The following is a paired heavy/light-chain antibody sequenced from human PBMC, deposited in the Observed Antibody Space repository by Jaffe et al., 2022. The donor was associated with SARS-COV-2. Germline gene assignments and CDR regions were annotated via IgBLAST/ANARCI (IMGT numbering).Light chain of an antibody. CDR1: QSISSY. J-gene: IGKJ1*01. Sequence: DIQMTQSPSSLSASVGDRVTITCRASQSISSYLNWYQQKPGKAPKLLIYAASSLQSGVPSRFSGSGSGTDFTLTISSLQPEDFATYYCQQSYSTSRTFGQGTKVEIK. CDR3: QQSYSTSRT. CDR2: AAS. V-gene: IGKV1-39*01.
Heavy chain of an antibody. Sequence: QVQLVQSGAEVKKPGSSVKVSCKASGGTFSSYTISWVRQAPGQGLEWMGRIIPILGIANYAQKFQGRVTITADKSTSTAYMELSSLRSEDTAVYYCARDPHPGNWNPPGYYYYGMDVWGQGTTVTVSS. V-gene: IGHV1-69*08. CDR1: GGTFSSYT. J-gene: IGHJ6*02. D-gene: IGHD1-20*01. CDR2: IIPILGIA. CDR3: ARDPHPGNWNPPGYYYYGMDV.